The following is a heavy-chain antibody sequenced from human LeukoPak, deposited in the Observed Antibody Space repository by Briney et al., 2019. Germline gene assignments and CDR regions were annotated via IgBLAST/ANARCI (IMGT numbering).Heavy chain of an antibody. D-gene: IGHD3-10*01. J-gene: IGHJ4*02. CDR2: ISGNGGST. V-gene: IGHV3-23*01. CDR1: GFTFSSYA. CDR3: AKANTFYYGSGNTIDY. Sequence: GGSLRLSCAASGFTFSSYAMSWVRQAPGKGLEWVSAISGNGGSTYYADSVKGRFTISRDNSKNTLYLQMNSLRAEDTAVYYCAKANTFYYGSGNTIDYWGQGTLVTVSS.